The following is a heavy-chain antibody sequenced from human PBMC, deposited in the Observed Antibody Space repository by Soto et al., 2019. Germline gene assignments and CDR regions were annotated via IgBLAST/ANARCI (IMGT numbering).Heavy chain of an antibody. Sequence: PSETLSLTGTVSGGSISSYYWSWIRQPPGKGLEWIGYIYYSGSTNYKPSLKSRVTISVDTSKNQFSLKLSCVTSADTAVYYCARWAEYYYDSSGGGDAFDIWGERTMVTVSS. D-gene: IGHD3-22*01. J-gene: IGHJ3*02. CDR1: GGSISSYY. V-gene: IGHV4-59*01. CDR2: IYYSGST. CDR3: ARWAEYYYDSSGGGDAFDI.